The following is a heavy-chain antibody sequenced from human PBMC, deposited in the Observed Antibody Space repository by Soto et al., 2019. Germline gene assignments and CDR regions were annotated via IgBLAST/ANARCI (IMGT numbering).Heavy chain of an antibody. CDR3: TRGPRNWGWDY. J-gene: IGHJ4*02. D-gene: IGHD7-27*01. CDR2: ISGSGNSA. V-gene: IGHV3-23*01. CDR1: GFTFSSDA. Sequence: PGGSLRLSCAASGFTFSSDAMNWVRQAPGKGLEWVSGISGSGNSAYYADSVKGRFTISRDNSKNTLYLQMNSLRSEDTAVYYCTRGPRNWGWDYWGQGTPVTVSS.